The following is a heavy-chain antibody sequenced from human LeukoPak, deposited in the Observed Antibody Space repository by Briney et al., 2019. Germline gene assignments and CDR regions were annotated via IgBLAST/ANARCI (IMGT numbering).Heavy chain of an antibody. D-gene: IGHD4/OR15-4a*01. CDR3: ARYANSPYYYYAMDV. J-gene: IGHJ6*02. Sequence: SETLSLTCAVSGYSISSGYYWGWIRQPPGKGLEWIGSIYYSGSTNYNPSLKSRVTISVETSKNQFSLKLSSVTAADTAVYYCARYANSPYYYYAMDVWGQGTTVTVSS. CDR1: GYSISSGYY. V-gene: IGHV4-38-2*01. CDR2: IYYSGST.